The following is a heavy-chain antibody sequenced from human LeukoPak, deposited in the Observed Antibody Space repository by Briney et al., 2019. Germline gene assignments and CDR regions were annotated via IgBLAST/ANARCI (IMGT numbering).Heavy chain of an antibody. D-gene: IGHD2-15*01. J-gene: IGHJ3*02. CDR2: MSSSSSNI. V-gene: IGHV3-48*03. CDR3: ARGQYCSGATCYVNDAFDI. Sequence: PGGSLRLSCAASGFTFSSYEVNWVRQAPGKGLEWVSSMSSSSSNIYYADSVKGRFTISRDNAKNSLYLQMNSLRAEDTAVYYCARGQYCSGATCYVNDAFDIWGQGTMVTVSS. CDR1: GFTFSSYE.